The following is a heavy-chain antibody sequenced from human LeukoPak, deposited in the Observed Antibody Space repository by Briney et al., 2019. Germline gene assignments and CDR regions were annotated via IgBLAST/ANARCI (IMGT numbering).Heavy chain of an antibody. Sequence: ASVKVSCKASGGTFSSYAISWVRQAPGQGLEWMGWISAYNGNTNYAQKLQGRVTMTTDTSTSTAYMELRSLRSDDTAVYYCARDQWLRPIDYWGQGTLVTVSS. J-gene: IGHJ4*02. D-gene: IGHD5-12*01. CDR3: ARDQWLRPIDY. V-gene: IGHV1-18*01. CDR2: ISAYNGNT. CDR1: GGTFSSYA.